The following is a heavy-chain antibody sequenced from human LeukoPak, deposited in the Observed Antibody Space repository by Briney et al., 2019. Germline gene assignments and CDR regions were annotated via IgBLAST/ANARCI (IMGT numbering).Heavy chain of an antibody. CDR3: ANGEPYQLLSRLDY. J-gene: IGHJ4*02. Sequence: GGSLRLSCAASGFTFSSYGMSWVRQAPGKGLEWVSAISGSGGSTYYADSVKGRFTISRDNSKNTLYLQMNSLRAEDTAVYYCANGEPYQLLSRLDYWGQGTLVTVSS. CDR2: ISGSGGST. V-gene: IGHV3-23*01. CDR1: GFTFSSYG. D-gene: IGHD2-2*01.